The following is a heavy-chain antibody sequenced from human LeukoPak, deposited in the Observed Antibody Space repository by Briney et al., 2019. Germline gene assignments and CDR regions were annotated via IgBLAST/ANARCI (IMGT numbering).Heavy chain of an antibody. CDR3: ARPDHPVRSGYYPLDY. J-gene: IGHJ4*02. D-gene: IGHD3-3*01. Sequence: GRSLRLSCAASGFTFSSYAMHWVRQAPGKGLEWVAVISYDGSNKYYADSVKGRFTISRDNSKNTLYLQMNSLRAEDTAVYYCARPDHPVRSGYYPLDYWGQGTLVTVSS. CDR1: GFTFSSYA. CDR2: ISYDGSNK. V-gene: IGHV3-30-3*01.